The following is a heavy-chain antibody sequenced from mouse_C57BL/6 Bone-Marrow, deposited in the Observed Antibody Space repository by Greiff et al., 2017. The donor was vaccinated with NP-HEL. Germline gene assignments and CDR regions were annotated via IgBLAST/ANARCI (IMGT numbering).Heavy chain of an antibody. CDR1: GFTFSSYG. Sequence: EVKLQESGGDLVKPGGSLKLSCAASGFTFSSYGMSWVRQTPDKRLEWVATISSGGSYTYYPDSVKGRFTISRDNAKNTLYLQMSSLKSEDTAMYYCARRPVVATNYYAMDYWGQGTSVTVSS. CDR3: ARRPVVATNYYAMDY. CDR2: ISSGGSYT. D-gene: IGHD1-1*01. J-gene: IGHJ4*01. V-gene: IGHV5-6*02.